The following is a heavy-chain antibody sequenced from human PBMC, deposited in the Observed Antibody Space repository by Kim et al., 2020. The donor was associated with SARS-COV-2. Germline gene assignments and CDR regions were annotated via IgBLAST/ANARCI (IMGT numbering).Heavy chain of an antibody. J-gene: IGHJ6*02. D-gene: IGHD3-10*01. Sequence: GGSLRLSCAASGFTFGDYAMHWVRQAPGKGLEWVSGISWNSGSIGYADSVKGRFTISRDNAKNSLYLQMNSLRAEDTALYYCAKGGYGSGSYYNRWSNLKYYYGMDVWGQGTTVTVSS. CDR2: ISWNSGSI. CDR1: GFTFGDYA. V-gene: IGHV3-9*01. CDR3: AKGGYGSGSYYNRWSNLKYYYGMDV.